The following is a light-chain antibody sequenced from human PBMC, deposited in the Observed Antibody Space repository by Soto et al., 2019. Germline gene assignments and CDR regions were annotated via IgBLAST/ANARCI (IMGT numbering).Light chain of an antibody. J-gene: IGKJ1*01. CDR3: QQYGSSSWT. CDR1: QSVSSSY. CDR2: GAS. V-gene: IGKV3-20*01. Sequence: EIVLTQSPGTLSLSPGERATLSCRASQSVSSSYLAWYQQKPGQAPRLLIYGASSRATGIPDRFSGSGSRTDFTLTISRLEPEDFAVYYCQQYGSSSWTFGQGTKV.